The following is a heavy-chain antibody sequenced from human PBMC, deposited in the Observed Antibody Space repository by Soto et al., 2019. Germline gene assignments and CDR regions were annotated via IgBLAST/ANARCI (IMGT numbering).Heavy chain of an antibody. CDR1: GFTFSSYS. V-gene: IGHV3-48*02. Sequence: LRLSCAASGFTFSSYSMNWVRQAPGKELEWVSYISSSSSTIYYADSVKGRFTISRDNAKNSLYLQMNSLRDEDTAVYYCARAYQRRNYYYGMDVWGQGXTVTVYS. CDR3: ARAYQRRNYYYGMDV. CDR2: ISSSSSTI. D-gene: IGHD2-2*01. J-gene: IGHJ6*02.